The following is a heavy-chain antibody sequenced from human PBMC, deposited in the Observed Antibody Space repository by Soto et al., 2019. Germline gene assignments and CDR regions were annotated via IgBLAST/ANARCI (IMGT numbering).Heavy chain of an antibody. CDR3: AKDGVIAAADYFFDY. CDR2: IASDGKEK. CDR1: GFTFSNHA. J-gene: IGHJ4*02. D-gene: IGHD6-13*01. V-gene: IGHV3-30*18. Sequence: QVQLVESGGGVVQPGRSLKLSCAASGFTFSNHAIHWVRQAPGKGLEWVAVIASDGKEKRYADSVKGRFTISRDNSKNTVYLQMNSLRGEDTAVYYCAKDGVIAAADYFFDYWGQGSLVTVSS.